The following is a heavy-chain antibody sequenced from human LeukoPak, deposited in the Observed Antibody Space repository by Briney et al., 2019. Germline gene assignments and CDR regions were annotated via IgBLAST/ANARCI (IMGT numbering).Heavy chain of an antibody. D-gene: IGHD3-10*02. V-gene: IGHV3-48*03. CDR3: AELGITMIGGV. Sequence: GGSLRLSCTTSGFTLHDYVLNWVRQRPGKGLEWVSYISSSGSTIYYADSVEGRFTISRDNAKNSLYLQMNSLRAEDTAVYYCAELGITMIGGVWGKGTTVTISS. J-gene: IGHJ6*04. CDR1: GFTLHDYV. CDR2: ISSSGSTI.